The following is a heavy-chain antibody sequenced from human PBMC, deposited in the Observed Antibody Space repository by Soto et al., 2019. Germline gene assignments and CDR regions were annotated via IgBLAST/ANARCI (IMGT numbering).Heavy chain of an antibody. V-gene: IGHV4-31*01. CDR3: ASYFLTIYFDY. Sequence: SETLSLTCTVSGGSISSGGYCWSWLPQHPGKGLEGIRYLNYSGNTNYNPTLKSPVTISVDKSQNQFSLKLRSVTAADTAVYYCASYFLTIYFDYWGQGTLVTVSS. CDR2: LNYSGNT. J-gene: IGHJ4*02. CDR1: GGSISSGGYC. D-gene: IGHD3-10*01.